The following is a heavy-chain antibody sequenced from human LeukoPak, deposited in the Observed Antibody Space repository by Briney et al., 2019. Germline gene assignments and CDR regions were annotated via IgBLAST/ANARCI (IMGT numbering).Heavy chain of an antibody. Sequence: PSETLSLTCTVSGGSISIYYWNWIRQPPGKGLEWIGYIYNSGSSTIYSPSLKSRVTISVDTSKNQFSLRLSSVTAADTAVYFCVRDRELTYWGQGTLVTVSS. J-gene: IGHJ4*02. D-gene: IGHD3-10*01. CDR3: VRDRELTY. CDR2: IYNSGSST. CDR1: GGSISIYY. V-gene: IGHV4-59*01.